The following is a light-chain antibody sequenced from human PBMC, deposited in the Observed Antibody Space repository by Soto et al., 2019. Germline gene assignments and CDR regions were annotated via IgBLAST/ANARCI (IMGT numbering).Light chain of an antibody. Sequence: QSALTQPASVSGSPGQSITISCTGTSSDVGGYNYVSWYQLHPGKAPKLMVYEVSNRPSGXSXXXXXXXXXXXXXXTISGXQAEDEADYYCSSYTSSTADVFGTXTKVTVL. J-gene: IGLJ1*01. V-gene: IGLV2-14*01. CDR1: SSDVGGYNY. CDR2: EVS. CDR3: SSYTSSTADV.